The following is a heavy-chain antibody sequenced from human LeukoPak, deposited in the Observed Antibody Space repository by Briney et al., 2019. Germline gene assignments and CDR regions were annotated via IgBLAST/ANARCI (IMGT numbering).Heavy chain of an antibody. J-gene: IGHJ4*02. CDR1: GFTLSSYW. CDR3: ARVQWELRGVGSYFDY. V-gene: IGHV3-7*01. Sequence: PGGSLRLSCAASGFTLSSYWRNWVRQAPGKGLEWVANIKQDGSEKYYVDSVKGRFTISRDNAKNSLYLQMNSLRAEDTAVYYCARVQWELRGVGSYFDYWGQGTLVTVSS. CDR2: IKQDGSEK. D-gene: IGHD1-26*01.